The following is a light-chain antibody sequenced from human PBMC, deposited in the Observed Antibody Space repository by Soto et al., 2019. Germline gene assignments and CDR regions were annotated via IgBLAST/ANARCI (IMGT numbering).Light chain of an antibody. Sequence: QPVLTQSPSASASLGAPVRLTCTLDSGHSNYAIAWHQQRPELGPRFLTRVNTDGSHSKGDGIPDRFSGSRSGGQLYLSISSLQSEDEADYYCQTWGTGSWVFGGGTKLTVL. CDR3: QTWGTGSWV. J-gene: IGLJ3*02. V-gene: IGLV4-69*02. CDR1: SGHSNYA. CDR2: VNTDGSH.